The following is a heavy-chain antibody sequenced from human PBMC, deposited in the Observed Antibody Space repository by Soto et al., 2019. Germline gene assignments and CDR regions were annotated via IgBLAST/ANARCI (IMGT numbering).Heavy chain of an antibody. CDR1: GGSISSSSYY. CDR2: IYYSGGT. Sequence: SETLSLTCTVSGGSISSSSYYWGWIRQPPGKGLEWIGSIYYSGGTYYNPSLKSRVTISVDTSKDQFSLKLSSVTAADTAVYYCARLPYCSSTSXYSGYLFYXDYSGQGALVTVYS. J-gene: IGHJ4*02. D-gene: IGHD2-2*01. V-gene: IGHV4-39*01. CDR3: ARLPYCSSTSXYSGYLFYXDY.